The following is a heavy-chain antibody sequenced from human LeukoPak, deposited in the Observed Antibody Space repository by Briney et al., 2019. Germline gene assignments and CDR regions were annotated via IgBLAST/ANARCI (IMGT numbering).Heavy chain of an antibody. CDR2: ISSSSSYI. D-gene: IGHD3-9*01. J-gene: IGHJ4*02. V-gene: IGHV3-21*01. Sequence: GGSLRLSCAASGFTFSSYSMNWVRQAPGKGLEWVSSISSSSSYIYYADSVTGRFTISRDNAKNSLYLQANSLRAEDTAVYYCARAYYDILTGYGKTFDYWGQGTLVTVSS. CDR3: ARAYYDILTGYGKTFDY. CDR1: GFTFSSYS.